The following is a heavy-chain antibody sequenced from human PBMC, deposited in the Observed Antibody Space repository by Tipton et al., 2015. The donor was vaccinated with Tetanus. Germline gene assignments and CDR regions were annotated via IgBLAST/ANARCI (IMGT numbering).Heavy chain of an antibody. CDR2: IYYSGST. J-gene: IGHJ4*02. V-gene: IGHV4-61*01. D-gene: IGHD1-14*01. CDR3: ARGTGDY. CDR1: GGSIDNNNYY. Sequence: TLSLTCSVSGGSIDNNNYYWSWIRQPPGKGLEWIGYIYYSGSTNYNPSLKSRVTISVDTSKNQFSLKLSSVTAADTAVYYCARGTGDYWGQGTLVTVSS.